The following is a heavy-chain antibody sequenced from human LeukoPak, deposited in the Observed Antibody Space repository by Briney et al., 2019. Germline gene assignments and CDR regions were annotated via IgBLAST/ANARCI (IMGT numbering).Heavy chain of an antibody. CDR3: ARGVYNWKSLYFDY. D-gene: IGHD1-20*01. J-gene: IGHJ4*02. V-gene: IGHV4-61*09. Sequence: PSETLSLTCTVSGGSISSGVYYWTWIRQPAGKGLEWIGQIYTSGTTNYNPSLKSRVTISVDTSKNQFSLKLSSVTAADTAVYYCARGVYNWKSLYFDYWGQGTLVTVSS. CDR2: IYTSGTT. CDR1: GGSISSGVYY.